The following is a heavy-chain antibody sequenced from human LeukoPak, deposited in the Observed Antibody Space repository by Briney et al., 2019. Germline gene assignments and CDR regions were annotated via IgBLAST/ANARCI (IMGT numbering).Heavy chain of an antibody. J-gene: IGHJ5*02. CDR1: GYTFTSYG. V-gene: IGHV1-18*01. CDR3: ARVRRYGGNSLWFDP. CDR2: ISAYNGNT. D-gene: IGHD2-21*02. Sequence: ASVKVSCKASGYTFTSYGISWVRQAPRQGLEWMGWISAYNGNTNYAQKLQGRVTMTTDTSTSTAYMELRSLRSDDTAVYYCARVRRYGGNSLWFDPWGQGTLVTVSS.